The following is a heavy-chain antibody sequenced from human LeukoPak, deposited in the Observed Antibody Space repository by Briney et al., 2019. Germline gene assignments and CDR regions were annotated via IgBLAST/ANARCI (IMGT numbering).Heavy chain of an antibody. CDR2: INVDGSSI. V-gene: IGHV3-74*01. CDR1: GFTLSSYW. Sequence: GGSLRLSCAASGFTLSSYWMHWVRQAPGKGLVWVSRINVDGSSISYADSVKGRFTISRDNANNTLYLQMNSLRAEDTAVYYCARDPTMVRGVIIRGDDAFDIWGQGTMVTVSS. J-gene: IGHJ3*02. CDR3: ARDPTMVRGVIIRGDDAFDI. D-gene: IGHD3-10*01.